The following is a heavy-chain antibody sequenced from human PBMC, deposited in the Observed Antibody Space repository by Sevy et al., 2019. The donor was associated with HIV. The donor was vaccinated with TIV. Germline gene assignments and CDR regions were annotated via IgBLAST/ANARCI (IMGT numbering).Heavy chain of an antibody. CDR3: ARVSAGSGSYLFPLHFDY. Sequence: GGSLRLSCAASGFTFSSYWMHWVRQAPGKGLVWVSRINSDGSSTSYADSVKGGFTISRDNAKKTLYLQMNSLRAEDTAVYYCARVSAGSGSYLFPLHFDYWGQGTLVTVSS. D-gene: IGHD3-10*01. CDR1: GFTFSSYW. V-gene: IGHV3-74*01. CDR2: INSDGSST. J-gene: IGHJ4*02.